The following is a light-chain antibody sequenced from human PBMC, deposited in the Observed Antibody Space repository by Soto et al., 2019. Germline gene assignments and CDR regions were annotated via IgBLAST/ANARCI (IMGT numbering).Light chain of an antibody. CDR2: DVS. J-gene: IGLJ2*01. V-gene: IGLV2-14*01. CDR3: SSYTSSSTPVV. CDR1: SSDVGGYNG. Sequence: QSALTQPASVSGSPGQSITISCTGTSSDVGGYNGVSWYQQHPGKAPKLMIYDVSNRPSGVSNRFSGSKSGNTASLTISGLQTEDEADYYCSSYTSSSTPVVFGGGTKLTVL.